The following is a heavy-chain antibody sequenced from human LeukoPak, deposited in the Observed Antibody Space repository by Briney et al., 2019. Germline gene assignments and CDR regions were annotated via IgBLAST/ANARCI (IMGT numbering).Heavy chain of an antibody. D-gene: IGHD2-2*01. CDR3: ARPPGFSTSFWD. Sequence: PSETLSLTCTVSGGSISGSSYYWGWIRQPPGKGLEWFGSIYYSGSTYYKPSLKSRVTISVDTSKNQFSLKLSSVTAADTAVYYCARPPGFSTSFWDWGQGTLVTVSS. V-gene: IGHV4-39*01. J-gene: IGHJ4*02. CDR1: GGSISGSSYY. CDR2: IYYSGST.